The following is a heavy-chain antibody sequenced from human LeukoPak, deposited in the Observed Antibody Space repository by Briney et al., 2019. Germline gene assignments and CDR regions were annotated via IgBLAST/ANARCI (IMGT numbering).Heavy chain of an antibody. CDR2: IYYSGST. CDR3: ARQDWSH. J-gene: IGHJ4*02. V-gene: IGHV4-39*01. Sequence: SETLSLTCTVSGGSISSSSYYWGWIRQPPGKGLEWIGSIYYSGSTYYNPSLKSRITVSVDTSKNQFSLKLSSVTAADTAVYYCARQDWSHWGQGTLVTVSS. D-gene: IGHD3-3*01. CDR1: GGSISSSSYY.